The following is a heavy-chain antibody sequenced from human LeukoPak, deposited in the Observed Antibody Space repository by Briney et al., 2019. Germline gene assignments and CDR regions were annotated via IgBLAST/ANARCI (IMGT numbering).Heavy chain of an antibody. J-gene: IGHJ6*02. CDR1: GGSISSSSYY. D-gene: IGHD1-7*01. Sequence: PETLSLTCTVSGGSISSSSYYWGWIRQPPGKGLEWIGSIYYSGSTYYNPSLKSRVTISVDTSKNQFSLKLSSVTAADTAVYYCARVRGQLELLSYYYGMDVWGQGTTVTVSS. CDR2: IYYSGST. CDR3: ARVRGQLELLSYYYGMDV. V-gene: IGHV4-39*01.